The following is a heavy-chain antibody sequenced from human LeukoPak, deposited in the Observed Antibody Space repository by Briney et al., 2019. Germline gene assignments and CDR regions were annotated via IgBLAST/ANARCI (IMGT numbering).Heavy chain of an antibody. V-gene: IGHV4-4*02. CDR3: ARAPPSGGSLPFDY. Sequence: PSETLSLTCAVSGGSISSSNWWSWIRQPPGEGLEWLGEINHSGSTNYNPSLKSRVTISVDTSKNQFSLKLSSVTAADTAVYYCARAPPSGGSLPFDYWGQGTLVTVSS. CDR2: INHSGST. CDR1: GGSISSSNW. J-gene: IGHJ4*02. D-gene: IGHD1-26*01.